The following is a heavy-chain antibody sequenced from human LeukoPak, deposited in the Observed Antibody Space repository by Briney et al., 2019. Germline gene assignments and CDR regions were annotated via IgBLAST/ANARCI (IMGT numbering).Heavy chain of an antibody. J-gene: IGHJ4*02. V-gene: IGHV3-23*01. CDR1: GFTFSSYA. CDR2: ISGSGGTT. CDR3: AKDLGWSYDSSGYQDY. D-gene: IGHD3-22*01. Sequence: GGSLRLSCAASGFTFSSYAMSWVRQAPGKGLEWVSAISGSGGTTYYADSVKGRFSIFRDNFKNTLYLQMNSLRVEDTAVYYCAKDLGWSYDSSGYQDYWGQGTLVTVSS.